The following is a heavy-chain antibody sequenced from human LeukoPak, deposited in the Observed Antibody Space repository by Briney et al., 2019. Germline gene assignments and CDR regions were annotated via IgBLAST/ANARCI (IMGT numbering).Heavy chain of an antibody. CDR3: ARDRARTTVVTLGAAFDI. D-gene: IGHD4-23*01. CDR2: IIPIFGTA. CDR1: GGTFSSYA. V-gene: IGHV1-69*01. J-gene: IGHJ3*02. Sequence: SVEVSCKASGGTFSSYAISWVRQAPGQGLEWMGGIIPIFGTANYAQKFQGRVTITADESTSTAYMELSSLRSEDTAVYYCARDRARTTVVTLGAAFDIWGQGTMVTVSS.